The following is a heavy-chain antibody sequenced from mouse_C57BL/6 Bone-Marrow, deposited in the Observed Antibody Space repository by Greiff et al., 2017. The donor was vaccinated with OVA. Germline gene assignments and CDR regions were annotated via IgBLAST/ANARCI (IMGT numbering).Heavy chain of an antibody. Sequence: QVQLQQSGAELARPGASVKLSCKASGYTFTSYGISWVKQRTGQGLEWIGEIYPRSGNTYYNEKFKGKATLTADKSSSTAYMELRSLTSEDSAVYYCATYYSNYGGVNYAMDYWGQGTSVTVSS. D-gene: IGHD2-5*01. J-gene: IGHJ4*01. CDR3: ATYYSNYGGVNYAMDY. V-gene: IGHV1-81*01. CDR1: GYTFTSYG. CDR2: IYPRSGNT.